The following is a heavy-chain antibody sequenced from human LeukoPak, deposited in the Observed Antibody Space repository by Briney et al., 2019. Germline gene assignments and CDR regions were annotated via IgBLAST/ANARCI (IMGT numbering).Heavy chain of an antibody. V-gene: IGHV3-30-3*01. Sequence: PGGSLRLSCAASGFTFSSYAMHWVRQAPGKGLEWVAVISYDGSNKYYADSVKGRFTISRDNSKNTLYLQMNSLRAEDTAVYYCARDLGWLQPGGSFDYWGQGTLVTVSS. CDR1: GFTFSSYA. CDR2: ISYDGSNK. J-gene: IGHJ4*02. D-gene: IGHD5-24*01. CDR3: ARDLGWLQPGGSFDY.